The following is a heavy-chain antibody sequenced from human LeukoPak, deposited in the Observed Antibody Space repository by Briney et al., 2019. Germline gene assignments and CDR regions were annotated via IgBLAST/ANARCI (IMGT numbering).Heavy chain of an antibody. D-gene: IGHD3-22*01. CDR1: GGSISRGGYY. J-gene: IGHJ5*02. V-gene: IGHV4-31*03. CDR2: INHSGST. Sequence: SQTLSLTCTVPGGSISRGGYYWSWIRQHPGKGLEWIGEINHSGSTNYNPSLKSRVTISVDTSKNQFSLELSSVTAADTAVYYCARGHPSSGYYLFSWGQGTLVTVSS. CDR3: ARGHPSSGYYLFS.